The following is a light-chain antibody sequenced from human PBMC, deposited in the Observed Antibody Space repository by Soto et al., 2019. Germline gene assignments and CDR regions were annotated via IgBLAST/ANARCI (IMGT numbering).Light chain of an antibody. CDR2: DAS. V-gene: IGKV3-11*01. CDR1: QSVSSY. CDR3: QQRSNWAIT. Sequence: IVLTQSPATLSLSPGERATLSCRASQSVSSYLAWYQQKPGQAPRLLIYDASNRATGIPARFSGSGSGTDFTLTISSLEPEDFAVYYCQQRSNWAITFGQGTRRRL. J-gene: IGKJ5*01.